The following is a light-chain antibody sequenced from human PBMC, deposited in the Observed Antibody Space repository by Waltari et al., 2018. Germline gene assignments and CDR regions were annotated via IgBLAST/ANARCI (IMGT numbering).Light chain of an antibody. CDR1: SSHVGGYNY. CDR3: SSYAGSNNFFYV. V-gene: IGLV2-8*01. J-gene: IGLJ1*01. Sequence: QSALTQPPSASGSPGQSGTISCTGTSSHVGGYNYFSWYQQHPGTAPQLMIYEVSKRPSGVPDRFSGSKSGNTASLTVSGLQAEDEADYYCSSYAGSNNFFYVFGTGTKVTVL. CDR2: EVS.